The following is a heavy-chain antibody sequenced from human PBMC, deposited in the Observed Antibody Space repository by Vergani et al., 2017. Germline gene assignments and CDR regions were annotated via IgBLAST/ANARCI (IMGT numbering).Heavy chain of an antibody. CDR1: GGTFSSYA. J-gene: IGHJ5*02. CDR2: IIPIFGTA. D-gene: IGHD3-9*01. CDR3: AREGTKYYDIWTGYPTGP. V-gene: IGHV1-69*13. Sequence: QVQLVQSGAEVKKPGSSVKVSCKASGGTFSSYAISWVRQAPGQGLEWMGRIIPIFGTANYAQKFQGRVTITAEESTSTAYMELRSLRSEDTAVYYCAREGTKYYDIWTGYPTGPWGQGTLVTVSS.